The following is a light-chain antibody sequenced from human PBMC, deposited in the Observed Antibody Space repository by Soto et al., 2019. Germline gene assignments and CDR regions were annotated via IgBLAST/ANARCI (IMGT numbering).Light chain of an antibody. CDR3: QQYGTSPQA. CDR2: GAS. Sequence: EIGLTQFQGTRSLSPGERAPLSSRPSQSFSKNYLPWYQQKPGQSPRLLIYGASSRAAAIPDRFSGSGSGTDFTLTISRLEPEDFAVYFCQQYGTSPQAFGQGTKVEIK. J-gene: IGKJ1*01. V-gene: IGKV3-20*01. CDR1: QSFSKNY.